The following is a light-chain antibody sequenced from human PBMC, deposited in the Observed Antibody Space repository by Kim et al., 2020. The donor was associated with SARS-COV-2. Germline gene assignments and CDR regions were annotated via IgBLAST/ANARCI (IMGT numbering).Light chain of an antibody. CDR2: GAS. CDR3: QHQRT. J-gene: IGKJ1*01. V-gene: IGKV3-15*01. CDR1: YSISSD. Sequence: ATLSGTPGARATRTCRASYSISSDLAWYLQKSGQTPRLVIYGASTRATGIPARFSGSGSGTEFTLTISSLQSEDIAVYYCQHQRTFGQGTKVDIK.